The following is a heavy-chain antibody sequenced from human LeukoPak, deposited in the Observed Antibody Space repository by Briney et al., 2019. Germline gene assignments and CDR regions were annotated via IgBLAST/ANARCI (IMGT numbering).Heavy chain of an antibody. D-gene: IGHD6-6*01. CDR1: GFTFSSYA. Sequence: GGSLRLSCAASGFTFSSYAMSWVRQAPGKGLEWVSSISSSSSYIYYADSVKGRFTISRDNAKNSLYLQMNSLRAEDTAVYYCARDLLSSSLNYWGQGTLVTVSS. J-gene: IGHJ4*02. V-gene: IGHV3-21*01. CDR3: ARDLLSSSLNY. CDR2: ISSSSSYI.